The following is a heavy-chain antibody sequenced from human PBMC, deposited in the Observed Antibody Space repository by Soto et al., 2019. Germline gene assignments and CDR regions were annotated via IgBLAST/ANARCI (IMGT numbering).Heavy chain of an antibody. D-gene: IGHD1-26*01. Sequence: PSETLSLTCTVSGGSMSRYYWNWVRQPAGRGLEWIGRIYARGDTNYNPSLKSRVTMFVDRSTNEFSLRLTSVTAADTAVYYCAGIGEEVYYGMDVWGQGTTVTVSS. CDR3: AGIGEEVYYGMDV. CDR1: GGSMSRYY. CDR2: IYARGDT. J-gene: IGHJ6*02. V-gene: IGHV4-4*07.